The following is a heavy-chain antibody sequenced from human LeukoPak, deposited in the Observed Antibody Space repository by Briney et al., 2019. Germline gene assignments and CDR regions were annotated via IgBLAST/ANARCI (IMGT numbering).Heavy chain of an antibody. J-gene: IGHJ4*02. CDR3: ARDPSQSRYCSAGSCYYY. Sequence: GGSLRLSCAASGFTVSANYMSWVRQAPGMGLEWVSVLYSDGSTYYADSVKGRFTVSRDNSKNTLYLQMTSLRAEDSAVYYCARDPSQSRYCSAGSCYYYWGQGTLVTVSS. CDR2: LYSDGST. V-gene: IGHV3-53*01. D-gene: IGHD2-15*01. CDR1: GFTVSANY.